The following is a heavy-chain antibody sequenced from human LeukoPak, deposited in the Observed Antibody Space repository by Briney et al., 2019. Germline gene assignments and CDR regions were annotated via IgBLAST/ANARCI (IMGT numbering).Heavy chain of an antibody. D-gene: IGHD1-1*01. CDR1: GFTFSSYA. CDR2: IFSGDDVT. J-gene: IGHJ3*01. CDR3: AKGGARPLDDAFDV. Sequence: GGSLRLSCEASGFTFSSYAMSWVRQVPGQGLEWVSIIFSGDDVTHYADSVQGRFSIFRDNSRNTLSLHLNNLRAEDTAIYYYAKGGARPLDDAFDVWGQGTAVTVSS. V-gene: IGHV3-23*01.